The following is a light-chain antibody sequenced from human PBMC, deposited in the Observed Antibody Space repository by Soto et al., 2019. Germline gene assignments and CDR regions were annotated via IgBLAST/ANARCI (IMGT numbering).Light chain of an antibody. Sequence: QSALTQPASVSGSPGQSITISCTGTSSDVGGYNYVSWYQQHPGQAPKLMIYDVSNRPSGVSNRFSGSKSGNTASLTISGLQAEDEADYYCSSDTSSSTLKGVFGTGTKLTVL. CDR2: DVS. J-gene: IGLJ1*01. CDR3: SSDTSSSTLKGV. CDR1: SSDVGGYNY. V-gene: IGLV2-14*01.